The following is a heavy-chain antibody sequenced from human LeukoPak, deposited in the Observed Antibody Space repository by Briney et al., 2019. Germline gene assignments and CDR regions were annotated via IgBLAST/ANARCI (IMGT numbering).Heavy chain of an antibody. CDR2: IYSGGST. D-gene: IGHD3-3*01. J-gene: IGHJ4*02. CDR1: GFTASSNY. V-gene: IGHV3-66*01. CDR3: ARVRTIFGVVIISYYFDY. Sequence: PGGSLRLSCAASGFTASSNYMSWVRQAPGKGLEWVSVIYSGGSTYYVDSVKGRFTISRDNSKNTLYLQMNSLRAEDTAVYYCARVRTIFGVVIISYYFDYWGQGTLVTVSS.